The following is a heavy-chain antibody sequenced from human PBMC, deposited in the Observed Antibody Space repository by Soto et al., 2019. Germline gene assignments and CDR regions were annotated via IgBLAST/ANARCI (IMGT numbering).Heavy chain of an antibody. V-gene: IGHV3-7*01. Sequence: EVQLVESGGGLVQPGGSLRLSCAASGFTFSSYWMSWVRQAPGKGLEWVANIKQDGSEKYYVDSVKGRFTISRDNAKNSLYLQMNSLRAEDTAVYYCARGWGSSSWSQANYFDYWGQGTLVTVSS. D-gene: IGHD6-13*01. J-gene: IGHJ4*02. CDR3: ARGWGSSSWSQANYFDY. CDR1: GFTFSSYW. CDR2: IKQDGSEK.